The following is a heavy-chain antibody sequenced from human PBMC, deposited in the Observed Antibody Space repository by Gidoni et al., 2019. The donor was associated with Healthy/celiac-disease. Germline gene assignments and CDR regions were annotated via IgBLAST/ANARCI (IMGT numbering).Heavy chain of an antibody. CDR3: ARGAAAVAGTALDY. CDR2: SSSSSSYI. CDR1: GFTFRSYS. D-gene: IGHD6-19*01. V-gene: IGHV3-21*01. Sequence: EVQLVESGGGLVKPGASLILSCAASGFTFRSYSMNWVRNAPGKGLEWVSSSSSSSSYIYYADAVKGRFTISRDNAKNSLYLQMNSLRAEDTAVYYCARGAAAVAGTALDYWGQGTLVTVSS. J-gene: IGHJ4*02.